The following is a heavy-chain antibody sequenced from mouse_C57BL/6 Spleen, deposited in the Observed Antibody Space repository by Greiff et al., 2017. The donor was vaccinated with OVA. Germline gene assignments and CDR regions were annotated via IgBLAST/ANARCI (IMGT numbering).Heavy chain of an antibody. CDR3: AKIYYYGSSYAMDY. Sequence: VKLVESDAELVKPGASVKISCKVSGYTFTDHTIHWMKQRPEQGLEWIGYIYPRDGSTKYNEKFKGKATLTADKSSSTAYMQLNSLTSEDSAVYFCAKIYYYGSSYAMDYWGQGTSVTVSS. J-gene: IGHJ4*01. D-gene: IGHD1-1*01. CDR2: IYPRDGST. V-gene: IGHV1-78*01. CDR1: GYTFTDHT.